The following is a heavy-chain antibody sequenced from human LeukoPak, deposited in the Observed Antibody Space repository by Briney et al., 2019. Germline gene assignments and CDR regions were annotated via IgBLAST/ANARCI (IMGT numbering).Heavy chain of an antibody. CDR2: IIPILGIA. D-gene: IGHD3-9*01. Sequence: SVKVSCKASGGTFSSYTISWVRQAPGQGLEWMGSIIPILGIALYAQKFQGRVTITADKSTSTAYMELSSLRSEDTAVYYCARGLYYDILTGYSPYYYYYMDVWGKGTTVTVSS. J-gene: IGHJ6*03. CDR1: GGTFSSYT. V-gene: IGHV1-69*02. CDR3: ARGLYYDILTGYSPYYYYYMDV.